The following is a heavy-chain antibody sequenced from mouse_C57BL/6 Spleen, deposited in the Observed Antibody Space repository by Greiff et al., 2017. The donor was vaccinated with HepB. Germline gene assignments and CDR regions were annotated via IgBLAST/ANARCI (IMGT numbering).Heavy chain of an antibody. J-gene: IGHJ1*03. D-gene: IGHD1-1*01. V-gene: IGHV6-3*01. CDR1: GFTFSNYW. Sequence: EVKLVESGGGLVQPGGSMKLSCVASGFTFSNYWMNWVRQSPEKGLEWVAQIRLKSDNYATHYAESVKGRFTISRDDSKSSVYLQMNNLRAEDTGIYSCTGPSITTVVATDWYFDVWGTGTTVTVSS. CDR2: IRLKSDNYAT. CDR3: TGPSITTVVATDWYFDV.